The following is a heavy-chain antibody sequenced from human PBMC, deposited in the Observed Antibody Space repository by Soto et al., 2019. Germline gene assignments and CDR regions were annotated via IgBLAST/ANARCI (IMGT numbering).Heavy chain of an antibody. V-gene: IGHV4-34*01. D-gene: IGHD2-15*01. CDR1: GGSLSGYY. CDR2: INHSGSN. Sequence: SETLSLTCAVYGGSLSGYYWIWIRQPPGKGLEWIEEINHSGSNNYTPSLKSRVTISVDTSKSQFSLKLSSVTAADTAVYYCARGKGVARRFDYWGQGTPVTVSS. J-gene: IGHJ4*02. CDR3: ARGKGVARRFDY.